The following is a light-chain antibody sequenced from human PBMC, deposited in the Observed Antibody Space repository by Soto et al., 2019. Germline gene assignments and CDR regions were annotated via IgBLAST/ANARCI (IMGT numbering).Light chain of an antibody. CDR3: SSYTSNNTVI. J-gene: IGLJ2*01. Sequence: QSALTQPASVSGSAGQSITISCSGTMRDVGAYNLVSWYQQHPGTAPKLIIYEVRNRPSGISSRFSGSRSGNTASLTISGLQAEDEADYYCSSYTSNNTVIFGGGTKLTVL. V-gene: IGLV2-14*01. CDR2: EVR. CDR1: MRDVGAYNL.